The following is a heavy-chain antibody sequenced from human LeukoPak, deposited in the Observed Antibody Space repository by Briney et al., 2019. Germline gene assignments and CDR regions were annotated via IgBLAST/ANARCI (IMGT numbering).Heavy chain of an antibody. Sequence: GSLRLSCTASGFTFGDYTMNWFRQAPGKGLEWVGFIRNKAYGGTTEYAASVKDRFTISRDDSKCIAYLQMNSLKTEDTAVYYCTRQWELPGTDFDYWGQGTLVTVSS. J-gene: IGHJ4*02. V-gene: IGHV3-49*03. D-gene: IGHD1-26*01. CDR2: IRNKAYGGTT. CDR1: GFTFGDYT. CDR3: TRQWELPGTDFDY.